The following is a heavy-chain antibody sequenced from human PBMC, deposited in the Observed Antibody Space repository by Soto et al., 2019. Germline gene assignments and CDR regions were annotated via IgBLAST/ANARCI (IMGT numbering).Heavy chain of an antibody. D-gene: IGHD3-16*01. CDR3: ARSAPMEAGDKYYYDF. Sequence: QVQLVQSEAEVKKTGSSVKVSCKASGGNFNTFGFSWVRQAPGQGLEWMGGIIPFFGTAKYSQKFEDKITITADESTNTVYMDLRSLTFEDTAIYYCARSAPMEAGDKYYYDFWGQGALITVSS. CDR2: IIPFFGTA. V-gene: IGHV1-69*01. J-gene: IGHJ4*02. CDR1: GGNFNTFG.